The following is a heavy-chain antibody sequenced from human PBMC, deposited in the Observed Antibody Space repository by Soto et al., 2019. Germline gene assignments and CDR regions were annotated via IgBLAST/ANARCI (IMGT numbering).Heavy chain of an antibody. CDR1: GFTFSDYY. J-gene: IGHJ3*01. CDR3: ARGITMIWADALDR. Sequence: QVQLVESGGGLVKPGGSLRLSCAASGFTFSDYYMTWIRQAPGRGLEWISYISSGRRTTYYADSVKGRFTISRDSAKKSVYLQMNSLRAEDTALYYGARGITMIWADALDRWGQGTMVTVSS. D-gene: IGHD3-22*01. CDR2: ISSGRRTT. V-gene: IGHV3-11*01.